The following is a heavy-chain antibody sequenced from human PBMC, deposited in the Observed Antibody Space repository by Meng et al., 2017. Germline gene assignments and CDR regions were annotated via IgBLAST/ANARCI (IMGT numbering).Heavy chain of an antibody. V-gene: IGHV3-48*03. Sequence: GGSLRLSCAASGFTFSSYEMNWVRQAPGKGLEWVSYISSSGSTIYYADSVKGRFTISRDNSKNTLYLQMNSLRAEDTAVYYCARAPTRSNYYYYGMDVWGQGTTVIVSS. CDR2: ISSSGSTI. CDR3: ARAPTRSNYYYYGMDV. CDR1: GFTFSSYE. J-gene: IGHJ6*02.